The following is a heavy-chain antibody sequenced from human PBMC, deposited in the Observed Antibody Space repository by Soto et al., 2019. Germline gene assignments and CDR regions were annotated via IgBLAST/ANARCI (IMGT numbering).Heavy chain of an antibody. CDR1: GCSMSSYD. Sequence: SETLSLTCTVSGCSMSSYDWSWIRQPPGKGLEWIGYIYYSGSTIYNPSLKSRVTISVDTSKNQFSLKLSSVTAADTAVYYCARYGSGSSVWFDPWGQGTLVTVSS. CDR3: ARYGSGSSVWFDP. V-gene: IGHV4-59*01. J-gene: IGHJ5*02. D-gene: IGHD3-10*01. CDR2: IYYSGST.